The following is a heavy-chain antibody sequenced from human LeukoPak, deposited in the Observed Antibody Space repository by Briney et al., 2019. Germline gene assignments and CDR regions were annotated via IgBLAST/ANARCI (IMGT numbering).Heavy chain of an antibody. CDR2: IYYSGST. Sequence: PSETLSLTCTVSGGSISSYYWSWIRQPPGKGLEWIGYIYYSGSTNYNPSLKSRVTISVDTSKNQFSLKLSSVTAADTAVYYCARGGLGGRSYGFLWGQGTLVTVSS. V-gene: IGHV4-59*12. CDR3: ARGGLGGRSYGFL. D-gene: IGHD5-18*01. J-gene: IGHJ4*02. CDR1: GGSISSYY.